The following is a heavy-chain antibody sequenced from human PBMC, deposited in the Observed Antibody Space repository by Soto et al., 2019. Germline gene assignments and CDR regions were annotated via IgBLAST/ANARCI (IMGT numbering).Heavy chain of an antibody. CDR1: GFTFSTYG. CDR2: GGSGGSR. J-gene: IGHJ6*03. CDR3: VKFRGRAYPYYYMDV. V-gene: IGHV3-23*01. Sequence: DVQLLESGGGLVQWGGSLRLSCVTSGFTFSTYGMTWVRQAPGKGLGGVSYGGSGGSRYYGEYVKGRFTISRDNSKNTLSLEMNSLRAEDTATYYCVKFRGRAYPYYYMDVWGKGTTVTVSS. D-gene: IGHD3-10*01.